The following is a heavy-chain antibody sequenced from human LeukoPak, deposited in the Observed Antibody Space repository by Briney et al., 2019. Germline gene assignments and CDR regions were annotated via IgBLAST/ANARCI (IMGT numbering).Heavy chain of an antibody. J-gene: IGHJ4*02. CDR1: GHTFTSSD. V-gene: IGHV1-8*01. Sequence: ASVKVSCKASGHTFTSSDINWVRQATGQGLEWMGWMNPNSGNTGYAQKFQGRVTMTRNTSISTAYMELSSLRSEDTAVYYCASGGVAVAGTINLGYWGQGTLVTVSS. CDR2: MNPNSGNT. CDR3: ASGGVAVAGTINLGY. D-gene: IGHD6-19*01.